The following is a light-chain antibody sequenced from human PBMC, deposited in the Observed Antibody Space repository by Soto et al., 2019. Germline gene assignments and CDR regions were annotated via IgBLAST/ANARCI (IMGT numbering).Light chain of an antibody. J-gene: IGKJ2*02. CDR2: DAS. CDR3: QQRSNWPRT. V-gene: IGKV3-11*01. Sequence: EIVLTQSPATLSLSPGERATLPCRASQSVSSYLAWYQQKPGQAPRLLIYDASNRATGIPARFSGSGSGTDFTLTISSLEPEDFAVYYCQQRSNWPRTFVQGTKLEIK. CDR1: QSVSSY.